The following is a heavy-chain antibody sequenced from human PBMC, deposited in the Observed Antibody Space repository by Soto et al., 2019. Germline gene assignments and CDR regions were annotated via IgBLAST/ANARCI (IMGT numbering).Heavy chain of an antibody. CDR1: GASIKSGGYY. CDR2: IYYGGAT. CDR3: ARASTIAARAFDI. Sequence: QVQLQESGPGLVKPSQTLSLTCSVSGASIKSGGYYWNWIRQHQGKDLEWMGYIYYGGATNYNPSLRSRLSISLDPSKNQFSLMLSSVTAADTAVYFCARASTIAARAFDIWGQGTMVTVSS. V-gene: IGHV4-31*03. J-gene: IGHJ3*02. D-gene: IGHD6-13*01.